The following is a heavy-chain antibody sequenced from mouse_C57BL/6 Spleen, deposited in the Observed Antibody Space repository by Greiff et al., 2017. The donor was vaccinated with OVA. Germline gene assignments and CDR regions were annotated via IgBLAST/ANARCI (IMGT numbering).Heavy chain of an antibody. Sequence: VQLQQSGPELVKPGASVKMSCKASGYTFTDYNMHWVKQSHGKSLEWIGYINPNNGGTSYNQKFKGKATLTVNKSSSPAYRELRSLTSEDSAVYYCARWDYYGSSLYFDYWGQGTTLTVSS. CDR2: INPNNGGT. CDR3: ARWDYYGSSLYFDY. CDR1: GYTFTDYN. V-gene: IGHV1-22*01. D-gene: IGHD1-1*01. J-gene: IGHJ2*01.